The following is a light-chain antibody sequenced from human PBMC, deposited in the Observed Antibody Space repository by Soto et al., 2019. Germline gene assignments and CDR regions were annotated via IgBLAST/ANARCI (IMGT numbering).Light chain of an antibody. J-gene: IGLJ2*01. Sequence: QSALTQPASVSGSPGQSITISCTGTSGDIGGYNYVSWYQQHPGKAPKLLIFEVTNRLSGVSNRFSGSKSGNTASLTISGLQSEDEADYYCSSYTTASTPVVFGGGTKLTVL. CDR3: SSYTTASTPVV. CDR2: EVT. V-gene: IGLV2-14*01. CDR1: SGDIGGYNY.